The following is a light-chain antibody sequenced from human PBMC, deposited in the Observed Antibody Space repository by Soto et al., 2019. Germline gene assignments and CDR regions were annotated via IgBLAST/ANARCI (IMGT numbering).Light chain of an antibody. CDR3: SSLTTSFTYV. CDR2: EVS. CDR1: SSDVGAYNY. Sequence: QSVLTLPASVSGSPGQSVAIPCTGTSSDVGAYNYVSWYQQHPGKAPKLLLSEVSNRPSGVSDRFSGSKSGNTASLTISGLQAEDEADYYCSSLTTSFTYVFGTGTKVTVL. J-gene: IGLJ1*01. V-gene: IGLV2-14*01.